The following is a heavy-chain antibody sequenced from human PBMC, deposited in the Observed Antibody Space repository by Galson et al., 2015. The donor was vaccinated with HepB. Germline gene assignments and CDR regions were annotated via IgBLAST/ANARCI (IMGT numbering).Heavy chain of an antibody. J-gene: IGHJ5*02. CDR3: TSEWKGIQSWAGSMGFDP. V-gene: IGHV6-1*01. D-gene: IGHD5-18*01. CDR1: GDSVSSNSAA. CDR2: TYYRSKWYN. Sequence: CAISGDSVSSNSAAWNWIRQSPSRGLEWLGRTYYRSKWYNDYAVSVKSRITINPDTSKNQFSLQLNSVTPEDTAVYYCTSEWKGIQSWAGSMGFDPWGQGTLVTVSS.